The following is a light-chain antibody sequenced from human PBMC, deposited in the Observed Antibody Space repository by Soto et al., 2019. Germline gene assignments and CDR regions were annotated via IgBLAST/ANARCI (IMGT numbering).Light chain of an antibody. Sequence: SASVEGRVVITCRASPRISNHLNWYQQKPGKAPKLLIFAASSLQSGVPSRFSGSTSWPGGTLTISSLQSEDFATYYYLPSYSSSPSYGRGTKVDIK. CDR2: AAS. V-gene: IGKV1-39*01. CDR1: PRISNH. J-gene: IGKJ1*01. CDR3: LPSYSSSPS.